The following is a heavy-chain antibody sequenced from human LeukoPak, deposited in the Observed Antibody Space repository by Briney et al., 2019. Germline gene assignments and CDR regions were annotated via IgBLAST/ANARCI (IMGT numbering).Heavy chain of an antibody. CDR3: ARGGPSYDILTGYYPNYFDY. Sequence: SETLSLTCTASGGSISNGDYYWSWIRQPPGKGLEWIGYIYYSGSTYYNPSLKSRVTISVDTSKNQFSLKLSSVTAADTAVYYCARGGPSYDILTGYYPNYFDYWGQGTLVTVSS. J-gene: IGHJ4*02. D-gene: IGHD3-9*01. CDR2: IYYSGST. CDR1: GGSISNGDYY. V-gene: IGHV4-30-4*01.